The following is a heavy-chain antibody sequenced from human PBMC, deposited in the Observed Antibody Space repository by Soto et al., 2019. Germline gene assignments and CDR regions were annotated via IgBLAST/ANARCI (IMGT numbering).Heavy chain of an antibody. CDR2: IYYSGST. CDR1: GGSISSGDYY. V-gene: IGHV4-30-4*01. J-gene: IGHJ2*01. Sequence: QVQLQESGPGLVKPSQTLSLTCTVSGGSISSGDYYWSWIRQPPGKGLEWIGYIYYSGSTYHNPSLKSRVTISVDTSTNQFSLRLTSVTAADTAVYYCARLNYDSSGYSGDWYFNLWGRGTLVTVSS. D-gene: IGHD3-22*01. CDR3: ARLNYDSSGYSGDWYFNL.